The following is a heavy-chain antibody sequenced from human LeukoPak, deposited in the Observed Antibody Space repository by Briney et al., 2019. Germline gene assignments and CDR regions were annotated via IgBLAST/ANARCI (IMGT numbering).Heavy chain of an antibody. CDR2: IDPSDSYT. D-gene: IGHD5-18*01. J-gene: IGHJ4*02. V-gene: IGHV5-10-1*01. CDR3: ARQGVGYSYGYPFDY. CDR1: GYSFTSYR. Sequence: GESLKISCKGSGYSFTSYRISWVRQMPGKGLEWMGRIDPSDSYTNYSPSFQGHVTISADKSISTAYLQWSSLKASDTAMYYCARQGVGYSYGYPFDYWGQGTLVTVSS.